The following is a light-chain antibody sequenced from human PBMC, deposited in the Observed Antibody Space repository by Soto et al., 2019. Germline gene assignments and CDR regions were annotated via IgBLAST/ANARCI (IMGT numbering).Light chain of an antibody. CDR3: QQYSSSPTKYT. V-gene: IGKV3-20*01. CDR1: QSVSSSS. CDR2: GAS. Sequence: EIVLTQSPGTLSLSPGERATLSCRASQSVSSSSLAWYQQKPGQAPRLLSYGASSRATGIPDRFSGSGSGTDFTLTISRLEPEDFAVYYCQQYSSSPTKYTFGQGTKLEIK. J-gene: IGKJ2*01.